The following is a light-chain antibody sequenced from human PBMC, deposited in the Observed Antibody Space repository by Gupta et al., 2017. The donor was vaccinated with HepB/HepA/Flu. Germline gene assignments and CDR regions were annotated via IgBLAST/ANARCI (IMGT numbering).Light chain of an antibody. J-gene: IGKJ5*01. Sequence: EIVMTQSPATLSVSPGERATLSCRASQSVTSKLAWYQQKPGQAPRLLLYGASARATGIPARFSGSGSGTEFTLTISSLQSEDFAVYHCQQYNAWPLTFGQGTRLEIK. CDR1: QSVTSK. V-gene: IGKV3-15*01. CDR3: QQYNAWPLT. CDR2: GAS.